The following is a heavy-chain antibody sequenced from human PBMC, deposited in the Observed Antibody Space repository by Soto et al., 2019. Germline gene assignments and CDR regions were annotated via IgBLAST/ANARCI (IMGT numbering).Heavy chain of an antibody. CDR3: ARLGGVAARTFDY. J-gene: IGHJ4*02. Sequence: QVQLQESGPGLVKPSETLSLTCTVSGGSITDFFWSWIRQAPGKGLEWIGYIYYTGSTNYNPSLESRVTISVDPSKTQLSLNLRSVNTADTAVYYCARLGGVAARTFDYRGQGTLVTVSS. D-gene: IGHD6-6*01. CDR2: IYYTGST. V-gene: IGHV4-59*01. CDR1: GGSITDFF.